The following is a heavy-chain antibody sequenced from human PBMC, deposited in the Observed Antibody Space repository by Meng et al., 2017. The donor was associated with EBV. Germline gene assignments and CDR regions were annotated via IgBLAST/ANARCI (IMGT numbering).Heavy chain of an antibody. CDR2: IRSKAKSYAT. V-gene: IGHV3-73*02. CDR3: TRMSSPLDY. D-gene: IGHD2-2*01. J-gene: IGHJ4*02. Sequence: EVQVGEVGGGLVQPGGSLKLSFAASGFPFSGSAMHWVRQASGKGLEWVGRIRSKAKSYATAYAASVKGRFTISRDDSKNTAYLQMNSLKTEDTAVYYCTRMSSPLDYWGQGTLVTVSS. CDR1: GFPFSGSA.